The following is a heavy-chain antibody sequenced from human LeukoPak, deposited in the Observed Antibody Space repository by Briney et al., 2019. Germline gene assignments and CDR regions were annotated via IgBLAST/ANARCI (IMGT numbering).Heavy chain of an antibody. Sequence: GGSLRLSCAASGFTFSSYGMHWVRQAPGKGLEWVAVIWYGGSNKYHADSVKGRFTISRDNSKNTLYLQMNSLRAEDTAVYYCAKARGYGDPYYFDYWGQGTLVTVSS. CDR2: IWYGGSNK. CDR1: GFTFSSYG. CDR3: AKARGYGDPYYFDY. D-gene: IGHD4-17*01. J-gene: IGHJ4*02. V-gene: IGHV3-30*02.